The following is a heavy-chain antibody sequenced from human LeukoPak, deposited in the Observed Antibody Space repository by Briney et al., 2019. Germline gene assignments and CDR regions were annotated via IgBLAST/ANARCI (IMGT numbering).Heavy chain of an antibody. CDR2: IYYSGST. J-gene: IGHJ4*02. CDR3: ARVSVVITYSPGFYFDY. CDR1: GGSISSYY. D-gene: IGHD3-22*01. V-gene: IGHV4-59*04. Sequence: SETLSLTRTVSGGSISSYYWSWIRQPPGKGLEWIGTIYYSGSTYYNPSLKSRVTISIDTSKNQFSLKLSSVTAADTALYYCARVSVVITYSPGFYFDYWGQGTLVTVSS.